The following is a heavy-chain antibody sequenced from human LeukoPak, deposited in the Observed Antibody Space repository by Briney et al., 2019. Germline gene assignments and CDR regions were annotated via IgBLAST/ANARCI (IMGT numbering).Heavy chain of an antibody. CDR2: ISSSSSYI. D-gene: IGHD3-22*01. V-gene: IGHV3-21*04. CDR3: ARGLFLSGYLDAFDI. Sequence: PGGSLRLSCAASGFTFSSYNMNWVRQAPGKGLEWVSSISSSSSYIYYTDSVKGRFTISRDNAKNSLYLQMNSLRAEDTAVYYCARGLFLSGYLDAFDIWGQGTVVTVSS. J-gene: IGHJ3*02. CDR1: GFTFSSYN.